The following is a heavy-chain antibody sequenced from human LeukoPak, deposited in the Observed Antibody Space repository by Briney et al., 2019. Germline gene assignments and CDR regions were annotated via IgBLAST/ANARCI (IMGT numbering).Heavy chain of an antibody. Sequence: SETLSLTCAVYGGSFSGYYWSWIRQPPGKGLEWIGEINHSGSTNYNPSLKSRVTISVDTSKNQFSLKLSSVTAADTAVYYCARGLRSPYYYYGIDVWGQGTTVTVSS. CDR3: ARGLRSPYYYYGIDV. V-gene: IGHV4-34*01. CDR1: GGSFSGYY. J-gene: IGHJ6*02. CDR2: INHSGST.